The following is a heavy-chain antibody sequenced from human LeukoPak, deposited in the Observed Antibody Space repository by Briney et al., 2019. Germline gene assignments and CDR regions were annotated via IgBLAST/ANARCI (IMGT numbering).Heavy chain of an antibody. V-gene: IGHV1-69*06. CDR2: IIPIFGTA. CDR3: ATGLQWELLGYAFDI. Sequence: GSSVKVSCKASGGTFSSYAISWVRQAPGQGLEWMGGIIPIFGTANYAQKSQGRVTMTEDTSTDTAYMELSSLRSEDTAVYYCATGLQWELLGYAFDIWGQGTMVTVSS. CDR1: GGTFSSYA. J-gene: IGHJ3*02. D-gene: IGHD1-26*01.